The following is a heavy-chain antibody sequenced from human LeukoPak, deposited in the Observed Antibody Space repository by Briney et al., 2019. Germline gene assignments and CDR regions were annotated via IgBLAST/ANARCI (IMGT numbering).Heavy chain of an antibody. CDR1: GFTFSDYP. Sequence: GGSLRLSCAASGFTFSDYPMHWVRQAPGKGLEYVSAINTNGDSYYANSVKGRFTISRDNSKNTLYLQMGSLRAEDMAVYYCTSRXCNSFNXWGQGTLVTVSS. D-gene: IGHD2/OR15-2a*01. CDR3: TSRXCNSFNX. J-gene: IGHJ4*02. V-gene: IGHV3-64*01. CDR2: INTNGDS.